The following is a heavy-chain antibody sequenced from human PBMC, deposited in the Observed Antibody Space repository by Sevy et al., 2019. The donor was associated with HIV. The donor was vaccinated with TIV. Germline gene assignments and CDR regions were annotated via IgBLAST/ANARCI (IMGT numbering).Heavy chain of an antibody. CDR1: GASMSGYY. Sequence: SETLSLTCTLSGASMSGYYWSWIRQPPGKGLEWIGYIYDTGDTNLNPSLKSRVTISQDTSKTQFSLSLSSVNTADTAVYYCARGRSNFRYWSRGTLVTVSS. J-gene: IGHJ4*02. V-gene: IGHV4-59*13. CDR2: IYDTGDT. CDR3: ARGRSNFRY. D-gene: IGHD6-13*01.